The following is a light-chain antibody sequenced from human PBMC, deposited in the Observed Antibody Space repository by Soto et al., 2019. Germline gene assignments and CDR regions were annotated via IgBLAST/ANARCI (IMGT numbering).Light chain of an antibody. J-gene: IGKJ4*01. CDR3: MQALQTPRT. CDR2: LGS. CDR1: QSLLHSNGYNY. Sequence: DIVMTQSPLSLPVTPGEPASISCRSSQSLLHSNGYNYLDWYLQQPGQSPQLLIYLGSNRASGVPDRFSGSGSGTDFTLKISRVEAEDVGVYYCMQALQTPRTFGGGTKVQIK. V-gene: IGKV2-28*01.